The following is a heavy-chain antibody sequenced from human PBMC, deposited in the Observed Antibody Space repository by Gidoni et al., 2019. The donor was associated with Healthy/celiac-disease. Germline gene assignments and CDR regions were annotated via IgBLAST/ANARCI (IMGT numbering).Heavy chain of an antibody. Sequence: EVQLVESGGGLVQPGGSLRISCAASGFTVSSYDMHWVRQATGKGLAFDLASGTAGDTYYTRSVKGRLTISRENAKTSLYLQMIILRAWDTAVYYCARGPLYSSSSNSGFYYFDYWGQGTLVTVSS. CDR3: ARGPLYSSSSNSGFYYFDY. CDR2: SGTAGDT. J-gene: IGHJ4*02. CDR1: GFTVSSYD. D-gene: IGHD6-6*01. V-gene: IGHV3-13*01.